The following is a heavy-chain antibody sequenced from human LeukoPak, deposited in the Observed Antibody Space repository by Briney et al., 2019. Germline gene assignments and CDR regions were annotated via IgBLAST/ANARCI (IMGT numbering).Heavy chain of an antibody. CDR2: IHYTGSP. CDR1: GGSNY. Sequence: LETLSLTCTVSGGSNYWSWIRQPPGKGLEWIAYIHYTGSPNYNPSLKSRVTISIDTSKNQFSLKLSSVTAADTAVYYCASTMIVVVMPHYWGQGTLVTVSS. J-gene: IGHJ4*02. CDR3: ASTMIVVVMPHY. V-gene: IGHV4-59*08. D-gene: IGHD3-22*01.